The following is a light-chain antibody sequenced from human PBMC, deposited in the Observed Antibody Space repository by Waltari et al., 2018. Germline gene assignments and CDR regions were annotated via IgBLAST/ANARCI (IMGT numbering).Light chain of an antibody. Sequence: DIQMTQSPSSLSASVGDRVTVTCRASQDISNFLSWYQQKPGKPPKRLMSVESSLESGVPSRFRGSGSGTEVTLTISRLQPEDFATYFCLQYESEPFTFGPGTKLEIK. CDR3: LQYESEPFT. V-gene: IGKV1-17*01. J-gene: IGKJ3*01. CDR1: QDISNF. CDR2: VES.